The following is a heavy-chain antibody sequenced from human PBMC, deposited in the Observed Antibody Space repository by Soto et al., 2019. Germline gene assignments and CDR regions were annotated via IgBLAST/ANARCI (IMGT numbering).Heavy chain of an antibody. Sequence: ASVKVSCKASGYTFTGYYMHWVRQAPGQGLEWMGWINPNSGGTNYAQKFQGWVTMTRDTSISTAYMELSRLRSDDTAVYYCARGGRGYSYGQGMDVWGQGTTVTVS. V-gene: IGHV1-2*04. CDR2: INPNSGGT. CDR1: GYTFTGYY. D-gene: IGHD5-18*01. CDR3: ARGGRGYSYGQGMDV. J-gene: IGHJ6*02.